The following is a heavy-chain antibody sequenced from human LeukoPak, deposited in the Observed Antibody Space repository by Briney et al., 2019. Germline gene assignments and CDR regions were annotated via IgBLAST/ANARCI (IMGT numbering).Heavy chain of an antibody. Sequence: SETLSLTCTISGGSISSSSYYWSWIRQPPGKGLEWIGYINYRGSTNYNPSLKSRVTISVDTSKNQFSLKLSSVTAADMAVYYCARSAYSSGYYYFDYWGQGTLVTVSS. CDR3: ARSAYSSGYYYFDY. V-gene: IGHV4-61*05. CDR1: GGSISSSSYY. D-gene: IGHD3-22*01. J-gene: IGHJ4*02. CDR2: INYRGST.